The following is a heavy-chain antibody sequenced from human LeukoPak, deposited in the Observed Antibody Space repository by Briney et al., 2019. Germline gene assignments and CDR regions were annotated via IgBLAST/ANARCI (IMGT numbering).Heavy chain of an antibody. V-gene: IGHV3-30*18. Sequence: GGSLRLSCAASGFTFSDYYMSWIRQAPGKGLEWVAVISYDGSNKYYADSVKGRFTISRDNSKNTLYLQMNSLRAEDTAVYYCAKGTTVTTFSPSWLDYYYMDVWGKGTTVTVSS. CDR3: AKGTTVTTFSPSWLDYYYMDV. CDR2: ISYDGSNK. J-gene: IGHJ6*03. D-gene: IGHD4-17*01. CDR1: GFTFSDYY.